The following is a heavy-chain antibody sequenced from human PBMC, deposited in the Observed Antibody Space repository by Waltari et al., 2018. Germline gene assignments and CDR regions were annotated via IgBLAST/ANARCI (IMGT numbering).Heavy chain of an antibody. D-gene: IGHD3-22*01. CDR3: AKGGLASTYYYSPMDV. V-gene: IGHV3-30*18. CDR2: IAYEGSNQ. J-gene: IGHJ6*02. Sequence: QVHLAESGGGVVQPGRSLRLSCVTSGFTFSDYGMHWGRQTPGKGGGWVAMIAYEGSNQYYADAVKGRFTISRDNFKHTLYLQISSLTTNDTGVYYCAKGGLASTYYYSPMDVWGHGTSVTVSS. CDR1: GFTFSDYG.